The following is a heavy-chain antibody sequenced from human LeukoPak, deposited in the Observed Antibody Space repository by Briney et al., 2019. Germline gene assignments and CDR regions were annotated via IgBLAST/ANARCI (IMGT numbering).Heavy chain of an antibody. CDR2: ISSSSSYI. CDR3: ASQLMVADY. J-gene: IGHJ4*02. V-gene: IGHV3-21*01. CDR1: GFTFSSYS. Sequence: GGSLRLSCAASGFTFSSYSMNWVRQAPGKGLEWVSSISSSSSYIYYADSVKGRFTISRDNAKNSLYLQMNSLRAEDTAVYYCASQLMVADYWGQGALVTVSS. D-gene: IGHD2-8*01.